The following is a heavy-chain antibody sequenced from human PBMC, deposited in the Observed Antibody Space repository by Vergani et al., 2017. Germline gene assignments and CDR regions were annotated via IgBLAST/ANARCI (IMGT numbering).Heavy chain of an antibody. V-gene: IGHV4-34*01. CDR3: AGGRARWSVSGSYYKAWFDP. J-gene: IGHJ5*02. CDR2: INHSGST. CDR1: GGSFSGYY. Sequence: QVQLQQWGAGLLKPSETLSLTCAVYGGSFSGYYWSWIRQPPGKGLEWIGEINHSGSTNYNPSLKSRVTISVDTSKNQFSLKLSSVTAADTAVYYCAGGRARWSVSGSYYKAWFDPWGQGTLVTVSS. D-gene: IGHD3-10*01.